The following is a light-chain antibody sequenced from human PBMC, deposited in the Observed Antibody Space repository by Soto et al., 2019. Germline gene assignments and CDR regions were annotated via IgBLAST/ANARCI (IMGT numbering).Light chain of an antibody. V-gene: IGKV1-6*01. J-gene: IGKJ1*01. CDR3: LQDYDYPRM. Sequence: IQMTQSPSSLSASVGDRVTITCRASQSISSYLNWYQQKPGKAPKLLIYAASSLQSGVPSRFGGGGSGTDFTFTISGLQPEDSATYYCLQDYDYPRMFGQGTKVDIK. CDR1: QSISSY. CDR2: AAS.